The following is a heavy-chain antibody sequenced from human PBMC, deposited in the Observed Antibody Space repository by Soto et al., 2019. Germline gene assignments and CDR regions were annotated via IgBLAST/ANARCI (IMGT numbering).Heavy chain of an antibody. CDR2: SRNKANSYST. D-gene: IGHD1-26*01. V-gene: IGHV3-72*01. CDR3: ARFSGSYTRGLDY. J-gene: IGHJ4*02. Sequence: EVQLVESGGGLVQPGGSLRLSCAASGFTFSDHYMDWVRQAPGKGLEWVGRSRNKANSYSTEYAASVKGRFTISIDESKNSLYLQMNSLKTDYTAVYYCARFSGSYTRGLDYWGQGTLVTVSS. CDR1: GFTFSDHY.